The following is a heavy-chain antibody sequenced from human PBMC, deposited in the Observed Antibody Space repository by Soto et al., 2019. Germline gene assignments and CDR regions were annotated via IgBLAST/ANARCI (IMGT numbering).Heavy chain of an antibody. CDR3: ARFSGSYTRGLDY. V-gene: IGHV3-72*01. CDR2: SRNKANSYST. Sequence: EVQLVGSGGGLVQPGGSLRLSCAASGFTFSDHYMDWVRQAPGKGLEWVGRSRNKANSYSTEYAASVKGRFTISRDASKNSLYLQMNSLKTEDTAVYYCARFSGSYTRGLDYWGQGTLVTVSS. J-gene: IGHJ4*02. CDR1: GFTFSDHY. D-gene: IGHD1-26*01.